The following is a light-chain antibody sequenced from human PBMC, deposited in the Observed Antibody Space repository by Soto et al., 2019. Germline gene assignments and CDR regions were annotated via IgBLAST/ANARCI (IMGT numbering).Light chain of an antibody. CDR1: QSISSSY. CDR3: HQYGRSPIFT. CDR2: GAS. J-gene: IGKJ3*01. Sequence: EIVLTQSPGTLSLSPGERATLSCRASQSISSSYLAWYQQKPGQAPRLLIYGASRRATGIPDRFSGSGSGTDFTLTISRLQPEDFAVYYCHQYGRSPIFTFGPGTKVDIK. V-gene: IGKV3-20*01.